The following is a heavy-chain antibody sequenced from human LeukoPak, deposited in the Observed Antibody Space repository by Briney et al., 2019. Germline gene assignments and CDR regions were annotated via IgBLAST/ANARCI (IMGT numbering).Heavy chain of an antibody. CDR3: ARVDSSGWYDFDY. D-gene: IGHD6-19*01. V-gene: IGHV3-7*01. J-gene: IGHJ4*02. Sequence: GGSLRLSCAVSGFTFSSDWMIWVRQAPGKGLEWVANIKQDGSEKYYVDSVKGRFTISRDNAKNSLYLQMNSLRAEDTAVYYCARVDSSGWYDFDYWGQGTLVTVSS. CDR1: GFTFSSDW. CDR2: IKQDGSEK.